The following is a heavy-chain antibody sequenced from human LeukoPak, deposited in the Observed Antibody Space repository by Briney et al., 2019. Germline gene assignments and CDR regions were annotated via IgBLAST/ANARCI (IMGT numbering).Heavy chain of an antibody. J-gene: IGHJ4*02. V-gene: IGHV3-48*03. CDR1: GFTFSSYE. Sequence: QPGGSLRLPCAASGFTFSSYEMNWVRQAPGKGREWVSYISSSGSTIYYADSVKGRFTISRDNAKNSLYLQMNSLMAAETAVDYCARAGYYYDSSGYWPSGDDWGQGTLVTVSS. CDR3: ARAGYYYDSSGYWPSGDD. D-gene: IGHD3-22*01. CDR2: ISSSGSTI.